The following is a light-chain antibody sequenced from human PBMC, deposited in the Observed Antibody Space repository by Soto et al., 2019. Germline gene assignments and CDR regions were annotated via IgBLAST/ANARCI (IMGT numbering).Light chain of an antibody. J-gene: IGLJ2*01. CDR1: SGHSSYA. V-gene: IGLV4-69*01. CDR2: VSSDGSH. Sequence: QLVLTQSPSASASLGASVKVTCTLSSGHSSYAIAWHQQQPDKGPRFLMKVSSDGSHSRGDGIPDRFSGSSSGAERYLTISSLQSEDEADYYCQTWGSVIQVFGGGTKLTVL. CDR3: QTWGSVIQV.